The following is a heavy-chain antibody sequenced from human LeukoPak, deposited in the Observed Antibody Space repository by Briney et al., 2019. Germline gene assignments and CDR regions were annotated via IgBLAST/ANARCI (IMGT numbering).Heavy chain of an antibody. D-gene: IGHD3-22*01. Sequence: GGSLRLSCTASGFTSGDYAMTWVRQAPGKGLEWVGFIRSRAYGGKAEIAESVKGRFTISRDDSKNAAYLQMNSLTAEDTAVYFCSRVPIRTVTLVIVVRGYDVFDIWGPGTKVAVSS. V-gene: IGHV3-49*04. CDR3: SRVPIRTVTLVIVVRGYDVFDI. CDR2: IRSRAYGGKA. J-gene: IGHJ3*02. CDR1: GFTSGDYA.